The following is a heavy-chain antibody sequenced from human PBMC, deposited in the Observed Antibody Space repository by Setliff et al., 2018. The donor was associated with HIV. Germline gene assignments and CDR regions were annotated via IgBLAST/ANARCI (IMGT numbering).Heavy chain of an antibody. CDR1: GGSISSHY. CDR2: IYYSGST. Sequence: LSLTCTVSGGSISSHYWSWIRQPPGKGLEWIGYIYYSGSTNYNPSLRSRVTMSVDTSKNQFSLKLSSVTAADTAVYYCASTYYYDSLHFHHWGQGTLVTVSS. V-gene: IGHV4-59*11. D-gene: IGHD3-22*01. J-gene: IGHJ1*01. CDR3: ASTYYYDSLHFHH.